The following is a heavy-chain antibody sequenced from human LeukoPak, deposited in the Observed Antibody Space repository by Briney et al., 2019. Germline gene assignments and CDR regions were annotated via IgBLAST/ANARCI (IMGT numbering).Heavy chain of an antibody. J-gene: IGHJ4*02. V-gene: IGHV4-30-4*01. D-gene: IGHD3-22*01. Sequence: SQTLSLTCTVSGGSISSGNNHWSWIRQPPGKGLEWSGYIFYSGRTYYNPSLKSRVTISIDTSKNQFSLKLTSVTAADTAEFYCARSRDYDSSGYPYYFDTWGQGTLVTVSS. CDR2: IFYSGRT. CDR3: ARSRDYDSSGYPYYFDT. CDR1: GGSISSGNNH.